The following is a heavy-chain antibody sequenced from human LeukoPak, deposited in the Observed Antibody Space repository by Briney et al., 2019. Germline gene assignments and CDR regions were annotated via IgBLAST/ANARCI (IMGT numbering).Heavy chain of an antibody. Sequence: GGSLRLSCAASGFTFSSSWMHWVRQVPGQGLVWVSRINTDGKTTTYADSVKGRFTISRDNTKNTLYLQMNSLSAEDTALYYRARDYPPYWGQGTLVTVSA. CDR1: GFTFSSSW. CDR2: INTDGKTT. J-gene: IGHJ4*02. CDR3: ARDYPPY. V-gene: IGHV3-74*01.